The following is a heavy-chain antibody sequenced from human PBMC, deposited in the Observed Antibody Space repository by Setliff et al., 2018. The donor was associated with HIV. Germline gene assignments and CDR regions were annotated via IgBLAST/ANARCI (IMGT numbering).Heavy chain of an antibody. Sequence: PSETLSLTCTVSGGSITSYYWSWIRQPPGKGLEWIGYIFYSGSTYYSPSLKSRLTISVDTSKNQFSLNLSSVTAADTAVYYCARHVLDYNFWSGYSTQNCFDYWGQGTLVTAPQ. D-gene: IGHD3-3*01. V-gene: IGHV4-59*08. CDR2: IFYSGST. CDR3: ARHVLDYNFWSGYSTQNCFDY. CDR1: GGSITSYY. J-gene: IGHJ4*02.